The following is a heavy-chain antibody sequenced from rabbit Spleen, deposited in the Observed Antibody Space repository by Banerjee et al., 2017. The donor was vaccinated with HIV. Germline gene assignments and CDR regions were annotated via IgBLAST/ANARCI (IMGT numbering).Heavy chain of an antibody. D-gene: IGHD1-1*01. CDR2: IYAGSSAT. CDR3: ARDAGGSGGYALDL. Sequence: QEQLEESGGDLVKPEGSLTLTCTASGFSFSGNYWICWVRQAPGKGLEWIACIYAGSSATYYASWVNGRFSISRSTSLNTVTLQMTSLTAADTATYFCARDAGGSGGYALDLWGPGTLVTVS. V-gene: IGHV1S45*01. J-gene: IGHJ4*01. CDR1: GFSFSGNYW.